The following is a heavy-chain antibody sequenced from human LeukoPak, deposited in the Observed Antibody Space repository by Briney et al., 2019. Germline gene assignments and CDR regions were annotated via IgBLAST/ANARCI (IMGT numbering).Heavy chain of an antibody. CDR2: IIPILGTA. V-gene: IGHV1-69*13. Sequence: GASVKVSCKASGVTFSSYAISWVRQAPGQGLEWMGGIIPILGTANYAQKFQGRVTITADESTSTAYMELSSLRSEDTAVYYCARSGGPVVVPAAIQYYYYYYMDVWGKGTTVTVSS. J-gene: IGHJ6*03. CDR3: ARSGGPVVVPAAIQYYYYYYMDV. D-gene: IGHD2-2*01. CDR1: GVTFSSYA.